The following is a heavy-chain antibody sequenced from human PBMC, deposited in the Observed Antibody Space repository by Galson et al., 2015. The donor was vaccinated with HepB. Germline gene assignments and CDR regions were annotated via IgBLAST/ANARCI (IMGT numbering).Heavy chain of an antibody. Sequence: SLRLSCAASGFIFSNVWMRWVRQAPGKGPEWVGHIKSEIDGATTDYAAPVTGRFSISRDDSKNTLYLQMNSLKTEYTAVYYCTTKPRWLGELLSLNWGQGTLVTVSS. CDR1: GFIFSNVW. V-gene: IGHV3-15*01. CDR3: TTKPRWLGELLSLN. D-gene: IGHD3-10*01. CDR2: IKSEIDGATT. J-gene: IGHJ4*02.